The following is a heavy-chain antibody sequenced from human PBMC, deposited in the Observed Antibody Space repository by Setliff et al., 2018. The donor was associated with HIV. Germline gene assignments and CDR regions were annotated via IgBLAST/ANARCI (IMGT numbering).Heavy chain of an antibody. V-gene: IGHV4-38-2*01. CDR3: ARNSQKGIQPLLLAS. J-gene: IGHJ4*02. D-gene: IGHD1-1*01. CDR2: MYYTGST. Sequence: PSETLSLTCAVSGYSISSGCYWGWTRQPPGKGLEWIGSMYYTGSTSYNPSFRSRVTISVDTSKNQFSLMLDSVTAADTAVYYCARNSQKGIQPLLLASWGPGTLVTVSS. CDR1: GYSISSGCY.